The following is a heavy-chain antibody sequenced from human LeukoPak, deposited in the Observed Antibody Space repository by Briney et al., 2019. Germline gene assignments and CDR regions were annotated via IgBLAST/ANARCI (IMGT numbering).Heavy chain of an antibody. J-gene: IGHJ4*02. V-gene: IGHV4-59*08. CDR1: GGSMNSYY. CDR2: IYYSGST. CDR3: ARHVWLQPFDY. Sequence: SETLSLTCSVSGGSMNSYYWSWIRQSPGKGLEWIGYIYYSGSTNYNPSLKSRVTISVDTSKNQFSLKLSSVTAADTAVHYCARHVWLQPFDYWGQGTLVTVSS. D-gene: IGHD3-9*01.